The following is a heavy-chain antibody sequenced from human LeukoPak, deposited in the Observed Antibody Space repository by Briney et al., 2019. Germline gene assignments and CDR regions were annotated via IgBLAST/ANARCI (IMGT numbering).Heavy chain of an antibody. CDR2: IYHSGST. J-gene: IGHJ4*02. CDR3: ARAVLRGSLDY. V-gene: IGHV4-38-2*02. CDR1: GYSISSGYY. D-gene: IGHD2-8*01. Sequence: PSETLSLTYTVSGYSISSGYYWGWIRQPPGKGLEWIGSIYHSGSTYYNPSLKSRVTISVDTSKNQFSLQLNSVTPEDTAVYYCARAVLRGSLDYWGQGTLVTVSS.